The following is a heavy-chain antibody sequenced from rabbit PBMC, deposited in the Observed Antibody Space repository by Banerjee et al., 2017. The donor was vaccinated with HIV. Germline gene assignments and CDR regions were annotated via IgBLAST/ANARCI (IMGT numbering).Heavy chain of an antibody. CDR2: INTGGGST. J-gene: IGHJ4*01. D-gene: IGHD4-2*01. CDR1: GFTLSDSYW. CDR3: ARGISYAGVDYDL. Sequence: QEQLVESGGGLVQPEGSLTLTCKASGFTLSDSYWICWVRQAPGKGLEWIACINTGGGSTDYASWAKGRFTISKTSSTTVTLQMTSLTAADTATYFCARGISYAGVDYDLWGPGTLVTVS. V-gene: IGHV1S45*01.